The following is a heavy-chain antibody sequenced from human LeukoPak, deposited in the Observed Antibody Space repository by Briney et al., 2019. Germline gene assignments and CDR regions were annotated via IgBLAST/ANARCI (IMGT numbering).Heavy chain of an antibody. V-gene: IGHV4-59*01. CDR1: GGSISSYY. J-gene: IGHJ3*02. D-gene: IGHD6-19*01. Sequence: SETLSLTCTVSGGSISSYYWSWIRQPPGKGLEWIGYIYYSGSTNYNPSLKSRATISVDTSKNQFSLKLSSVTAADTAVYYCARAPRGSGWRALDIWGQGTMVTVSS. CDR2: IYYSGST. CDR3: ARAPRGSGWRALDI.